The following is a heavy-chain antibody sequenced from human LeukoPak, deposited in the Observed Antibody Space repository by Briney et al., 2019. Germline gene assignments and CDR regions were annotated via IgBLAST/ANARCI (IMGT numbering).Heavy chain of an antibody. CDR2: INGLSNYI. Sequence: PGGSLRLSCAASGFTFSSYTMTWVRQAPGKGLEWVSSINGLSNYIDYADSVKGRFTISRDNAKNSLYLQMNSLRAEDTAVYYCARVITYYYDSSGYSRSRSFDYWGQGTLVTVSS. J-gene: IGHJ4*02. V-gene: IGHV3-21*01. CDR3: ARVITYYYDSSGYSRSRSFDY. D-gene: IGHD3-22*01. CDR1: GFTFSSYT.